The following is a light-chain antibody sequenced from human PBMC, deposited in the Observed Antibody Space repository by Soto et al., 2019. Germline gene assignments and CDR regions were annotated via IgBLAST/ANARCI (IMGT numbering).Light chain of an antibody. CDR3: QHYGSSPLT. CDR1: QNVRSNY. Sequence: EIVLTQSPATLSLSPGERSTLSCRASQNVRSNYLAWYQQKSGQAPRLLIYDASNRATGIPARFSGSGSGTDFTLTISRLEPEDFAVYFCQHYGSSPLTFGGGTKVDIK. J-gene: IGKJ4*01. V-gene: IGKV3-20*01. CDR2: DAS.